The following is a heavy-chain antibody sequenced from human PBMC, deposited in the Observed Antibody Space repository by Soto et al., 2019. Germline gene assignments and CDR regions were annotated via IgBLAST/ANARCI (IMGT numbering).Heavy chain of an antibody. J-gene: IGHJ6*02. CDR2: IYYSGST. CDR3: ARGERAVAVIYYYYYGMDV. D-gene: IGHD2-15*01. V-gene: IGHV4-61*01. CDR1: GGSVSSGSYY. Sequence: QVQLQESGPGLVKPSETLSLTCTVSGGSVSSGSYYWSWIRQPPGKGLEWIGYIYYSGSTNYNPSLKSRVTISVDTSKNQCSLKLSSVAAADTAVYYCARGERAVAVIYYYYYGMDVWGQGTTVTVSS.